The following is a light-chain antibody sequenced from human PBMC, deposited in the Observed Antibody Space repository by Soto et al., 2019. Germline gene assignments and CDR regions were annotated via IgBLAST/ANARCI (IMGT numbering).Light chain of an antibody. J-gene: IGKJ1*01. V-gene: IGKV1-39*01. CDR2: AAS. CDR3: QQSYTTLSA. CDR1: QSISSY. Sequence: DIQMTQSPSSLSASVGDRVTITCRPSQSISSYLNWYQQKRGKAPKLLIYAASSLQSGVPSRFSGSGSGTDFTLTITSLQPEDSATYYCQQSYTTLSAFGQGTKVEIK.